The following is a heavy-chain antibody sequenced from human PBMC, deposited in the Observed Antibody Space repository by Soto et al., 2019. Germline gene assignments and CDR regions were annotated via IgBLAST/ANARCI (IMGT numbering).Heavy chain of an antibody. J-gene: IGHJ4*02. CDR3: VREAPCSNGVCQFDY. CDR2: ISSSGSTI. D-gene: IGHD2-8*01. CDR1: GFTCSPYE. V-gene: IGHV3-48*03. Sequence: PWGSLRLSCSASGFTCSPYEMSWFRQAPGKGLEWISYISSSGSTIHYADSVKGRFSISRDNAKKSLFLQMNSLRAEDTAVYYCVREAPCSNGVCQFDYWGRGTLVTVSS.